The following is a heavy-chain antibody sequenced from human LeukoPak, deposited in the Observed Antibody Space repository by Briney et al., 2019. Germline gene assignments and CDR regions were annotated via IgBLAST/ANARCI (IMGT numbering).Heavy chain of an antibody. CDR1: GFTFSSYD. CDR2: IGTAGDT. V-gene: IGHV3-13*01. J-gene: IGHJ6*02. CDR3: ARVPYSSSWYPDYYYGMDV. D-gene: IGHD6-13*01. Sequence: PGGSLRLSCAASGFTFSSYDMHWVRQATGKGLEWVSAIGTAGDTYYPGSVKGRFTISRENAKNSLYLQMNSLRAEDTAVYYCARVPYSSSWYPDYYYGMDVWGQGTTVTVSS.